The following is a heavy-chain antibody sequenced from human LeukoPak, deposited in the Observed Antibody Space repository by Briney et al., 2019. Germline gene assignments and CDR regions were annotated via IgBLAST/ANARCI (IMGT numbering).Heavy chain of an antibody. CDR1: GGSISSGGYY. J-gene: IGHJ5*02. D-gene: IGHD3-16*02. Sequence: PSETLSLTCTVSGGSISSGGYYWSWIRQHPGKGLEWIGYIYYSGSTYYNPSLKSRVTISVDTSKNQFSLKLSSVTAADTAVYYCARGYYDCVWGSYRPKRFDPWGQGTLVTVSS. CDR3: ARGYYDCVWGSYRPKRFDP. V-gene: IGHV4-31*03. CDR2: IYYSGST.